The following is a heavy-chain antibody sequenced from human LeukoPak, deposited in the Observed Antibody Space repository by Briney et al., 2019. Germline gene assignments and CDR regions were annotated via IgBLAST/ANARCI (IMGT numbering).Heavy chain of an antibody. CDR2: IRSKTNNYAT. CDR3: TKPRGYGSGTYYDY. CDR1: GFTFSGSA. Sequence: WGSLRLSCVASGFTFSGSAIHWVRQASGKGLESVGHIRSKTNNYATAYAASVKGRFTISRDDSKNTAYLQMSSLETEDTAIYYCTKPRGYGSGTYYDYWGQGTLVTVSS. J-gene: IGHJ4*02. D-gene: IGHD3-10*01. V-gene: IGHV3-73*01.